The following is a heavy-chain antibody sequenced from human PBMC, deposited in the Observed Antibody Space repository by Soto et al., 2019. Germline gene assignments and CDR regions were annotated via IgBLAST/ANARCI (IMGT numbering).Heavy chain of an antibody. Sequence: GGSLRLSCAASGFTFSSYAMSWVRQAPGKGLEWVSAISGSGGSTYYADSVKGRFTISRDNSKNTLYLQMNSLRAEDTAVYYCAKNRGYCSGGSCYFDYWGQGTLVTVSS. CDR1: GFTFSSYA. J-gene: IGHJ4*02. CDR2: ISGSGGST. CDR3: AKNRGYCSGGSCYFDY. V-gene: IGHV3-23*01. D-gene: IGHD2-15*01.